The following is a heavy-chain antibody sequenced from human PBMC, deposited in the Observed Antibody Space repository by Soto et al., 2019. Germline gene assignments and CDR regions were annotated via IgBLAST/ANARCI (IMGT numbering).Heavy chain of an antibody. CDR2: INAGNGNT. J-gene: IGHJ6*03. D-gene: IGHD3-3*01. CDR3: ARLFRYYDFWSGFPPYYYMDV. Sequence: ASVKVSCKASGYTFTSYAMHWVRQAPGQRLEWMGWINAGNGNTKYSQKFQGRVTITRDTSASTAYMELSSLRSGDTAVYYCARLFRYYDFWSGFPPYYYMDVWGKGTTVTVSS. V-gene: IGHV1-3*01. CDR1: GYTFTSYA.